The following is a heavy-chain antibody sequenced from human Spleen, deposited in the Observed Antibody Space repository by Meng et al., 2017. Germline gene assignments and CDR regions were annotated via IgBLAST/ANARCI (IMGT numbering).Heavy chain of an antibody. CDR3: VRSKPGVDY. V-gene: IGHV5-51*01. J-gene: IGHJ4*02. Sequence: KVSCKGSGYDFTAYWIGWVRQMPGKGLEWMGIISPDDSDTTYSPSFRGRVTISADRSIDTAYLQWSSLKASDTAMYYCVRSKPGVDYWGQGTLVTVSS. D-gene: IGHD7-27*01. CDR1: GYDFTAYW. CDR2: ISPDDSDT.